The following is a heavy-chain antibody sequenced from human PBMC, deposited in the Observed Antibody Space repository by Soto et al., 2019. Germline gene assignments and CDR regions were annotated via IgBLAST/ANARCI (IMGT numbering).Heavy chain of an antibody. D-gene: IGHD3-10*01. CDR1: GYTFTGYY. J-gene: IGHJ4*02. CDR2: INANSGGT. Sequence: QVQLVQSGAEMKKPGASVKVSCKTSGYTFTGYYIHWVRQAPGQGPEWMGWINANSGGTNYAQKFQDRVTMTRDTSTSTGYMELSRLRSDDTAVYYCSRARHYGTTGYNNDYWGQGTLVAVSS. V-gene: IGHV1-2*02. CDR3: SRARHYGTTGYNNDY.